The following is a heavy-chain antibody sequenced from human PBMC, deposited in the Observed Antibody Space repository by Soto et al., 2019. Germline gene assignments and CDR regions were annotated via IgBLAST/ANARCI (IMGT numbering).Heavy chain of an antibody. V-gene: IGHV3-30-3*01. CDR1: EFTFSDYA. J-gene: IGHJ3*02. Sequence: GGSLRLSCAAPEFTFSDYAMHWVRQAPGKGLEWVAVISDDGDKVFYADSMKDRLTISRDNSKSTLFLQLTSLGPEDTALYYCARAHYHDSSGPNGHAFDIWGQGTLVTVSS. CDR2: ISDDGDKV. D-gene: IGHD3-22*01. CDR3: ARAHYHDSSGPNGHAFDI.